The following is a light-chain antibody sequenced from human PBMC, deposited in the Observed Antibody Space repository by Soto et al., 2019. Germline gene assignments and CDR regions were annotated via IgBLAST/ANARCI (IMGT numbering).Light chain of an antibody. CDR2: DVS. Sequence: QSALTQPASLSGSPGQSITISCTGTSTDIGSYNYVSWYQQHPGKAPKLMIFDVSYRPSGISDRFSSSKSGNTASLTISGRQPEDEADYYCSSYGASTTLFGGGTKVTVL. CDR1: STDIGSYNY. J-gene: IGLJ2*01. V-gene: IGLV2-14*03. CDR3: SSYGASTTL.